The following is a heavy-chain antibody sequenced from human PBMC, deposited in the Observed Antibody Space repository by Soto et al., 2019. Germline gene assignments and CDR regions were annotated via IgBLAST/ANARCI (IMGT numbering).Heavy chain of an antibody. V-gene: IGHV3-30*18. CDR1: GFTFSSYG. Sequence: GGSLRLSCAASGFTFSSYGMHWVRQAPGKGLEWVAVISYDGSNKYYADSVKGRFTISRDNSKNTLYLQMNSLRAEDTAVYYCAKDHLAARPQRGDLMDVWGQGTTVTVSS. D-gene: IGHD6-6*01. CDR3: AKDHLAARPQRGDLMDV. CDR2: ISYDGSNK. J-gene: IGHJ6*02.